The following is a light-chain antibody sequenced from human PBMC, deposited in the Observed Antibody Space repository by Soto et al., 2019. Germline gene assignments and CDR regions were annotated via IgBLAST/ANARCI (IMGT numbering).Light chain of an antibody. CDR2: GAS. V-gene: IGKV3-20*01. CDR3: QQYGSSPGT. J-gene: IGKJ1*01. Sequence: EIVLTQSPGTLSLSPGERATLSCSASQSVSSSYLAWYQQKPGQAPRLLIYGASGRATGIPDRFSGSGSGTDFTLTISRLEPEDFAVYYCQQYGSSPGTCGQGTKGDIK. CDR1: QSVSSSY.